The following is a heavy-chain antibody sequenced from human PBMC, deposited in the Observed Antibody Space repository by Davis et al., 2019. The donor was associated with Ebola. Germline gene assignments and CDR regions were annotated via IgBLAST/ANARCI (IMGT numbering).Heavy chain of an antibody. Sequence: SETLSLTCTVSGGSISSSSYYWGWIRQPPGKGLEWIGSIYYSGSTYYNPSLKSRVTISVDTSKNQFSLKLSSVTAADTAVYYCARAQNLLIGEWGYYYYYGMDVWGQGTTVTVSS. D-gene: IGHD3-10*01. CDR2: IYYSGST. CDR3: ARAQNLLIGEWGYYYYYGMDV. CDR1: GGSISSSSYY. V-gene: IGHV4-39*07. J-gene: IGHJ6*02.